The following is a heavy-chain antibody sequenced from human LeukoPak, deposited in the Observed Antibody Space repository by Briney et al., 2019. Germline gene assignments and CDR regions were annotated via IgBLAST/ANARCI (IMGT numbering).Heavy chain of an antibody. D-gene: IGHD1-7*01. Sequence: SGTLSLTCAVSGGSISSSNWWGWVRQPPGKGLEWIGEIYHSGSTNYNPSLKSRVTISLDTSKNQFSLRLSSVTAADTAVYYCARGGELLNYLGQGTLVTVSS. J-gene: IGHJ4*02. CDR2: IYHSGST. V-gene: IGHV4-4*02. CDR1: GGSISSSNW. CDR3: ARGGELLNY.